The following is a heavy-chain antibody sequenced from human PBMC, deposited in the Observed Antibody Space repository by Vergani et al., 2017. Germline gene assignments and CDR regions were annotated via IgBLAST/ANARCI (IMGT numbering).Heavy chain of an antibody. CDR3: ARETRNRDESVAGTRDSFDI. Sequence: QLQLQESGPGLVKPSETLSLTCTVSGGSISSSSFYWGWIRQPPGKGLGWIGSIYYSGSTYYNPSIKSRVTISVDTSKNQFSLKRSSVTAADTAVYYCARETRNRDESVAGTRDSFDIWGQGTMVTVSS. D-gene: IGHD6-19*01. V-gene: IGHV4-39*02. CDR2: IYYSGST. J-gene: IGHJ3*02. CDR1: GGSISSSSFY.